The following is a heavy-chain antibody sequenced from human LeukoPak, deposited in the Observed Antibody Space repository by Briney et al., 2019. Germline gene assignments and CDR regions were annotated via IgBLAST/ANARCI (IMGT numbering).Heavy chain of an antibody. J-gene: IGHJ3*02. CDR2: IYYSGST. CDR1: GGSISSYY. Sequence: SETLSLTCTVSGGSISSYYWSWIRQPPGKGLEWIGYIYYSGSTNYNPSLKSRVTISVDTSKNQFSLKLSSVTAADTAVYYCARDPHLYYYDSSGYQSGNDAFDIWGEGTMATVSS. CDR3: ARDPHLYYYDSSGYQSGNDAFDI. V-gene: IGHV4-59*01. D-gene: IGHD3-22*01.